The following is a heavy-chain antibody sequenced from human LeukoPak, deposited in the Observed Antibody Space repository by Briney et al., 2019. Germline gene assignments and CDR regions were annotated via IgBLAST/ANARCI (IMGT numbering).Heavy chain of an antibody. CDR3: ARAADTAMATTYFDY. CDR1: GGSISSGGYS. CDR2: IYHSGST. V-gene: IGHV4-30-2*01. D-gene: IGHD5-18*01. Sequence: SETLSLTCAVSGGSISSGGYSWSWIRQPPGKGLEWIGYIYHSGSTYYNPSLKSRVTISVDRSKNQFSLKLSSVTAADTAVYYCARAADTAMATTYFDYWGQGTLVTVSS. J-gene: IGHJ4*02.